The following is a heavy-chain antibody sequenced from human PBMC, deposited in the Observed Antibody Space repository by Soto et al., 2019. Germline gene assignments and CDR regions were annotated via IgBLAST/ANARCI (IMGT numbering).Heavy chain of an antibody. CDR3: ARVSSYYYGSGDLYYFDY. CDR2: IYYRGST. CDR1: GGSISSYY. V-gene: IGHV4-59*01. Sequence: PSETLSLTCTASGGSISSYYWSWIRQPPGKGLEWIGYIYYRGSTNYNPSLKSRVTISVDTSKNQFSLKLSSVTAADTAVFYCARVSSYYYGSGDLYYFDYWGQGTLVTVSS. D-gene: IGHD3-10*01. J-gene: IGHJ4*02.